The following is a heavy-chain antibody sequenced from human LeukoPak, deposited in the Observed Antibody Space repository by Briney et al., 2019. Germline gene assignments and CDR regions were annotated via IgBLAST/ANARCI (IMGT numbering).Heavy chain of an antibody. Sequence: SETLSLTCAVSGGSISSNNWWSWVRQPPGKGLEWIGEIYHSGSTNYNPSLKSRVTISVDKSKNQFSLKLSSVTAADTAVYYCARVVDGSYGHFDYWGQGTLVTVSS. CDR1: GGSISSNNW. J-gene: IGHJ4*02. CDR3: ARVVDGSYGHFDY. D-gene: IGHD5-18*01. V-gene: IGHV4-4*02. CDR2: IYHSGST.